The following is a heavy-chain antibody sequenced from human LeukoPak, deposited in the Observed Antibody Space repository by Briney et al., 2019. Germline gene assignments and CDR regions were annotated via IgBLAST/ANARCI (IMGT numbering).Heavy chain of an antibody. CDR2: ITGAGSSP. CDR1: GFAFSDSR. J-gene: IGHJ5*01. CDR3: AKSLRDF. Sequence: GGSLRLSRVASGFAFSDSRMHWVRQAPGKGLEWVSRITGAGSSPAYADSLKGRFTLSRDNARTTLYLQMNSLRVADTAVYFFAKSLRDFWGQGTLVTVSS. V-gene: IGHV3-74*01.